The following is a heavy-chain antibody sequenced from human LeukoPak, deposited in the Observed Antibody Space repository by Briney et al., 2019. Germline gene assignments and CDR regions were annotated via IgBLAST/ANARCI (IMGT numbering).Heavy chain of an antibody. J-gene: IGHJ4*02. CDR3: ATIKRGSIFGYFDF. D-gene: IGHD5-18*01. CDR2: LFDSVNT. Sequence: SETLSLTCTVSGGSISSHYWSWIRQLPGKGLEWIAYLFDSVNTKDNPSLQSRLTLSADTSKNQFSLRLSSVTAADTAVYYCATIKRGSIFGYFDFWGQGIKVTVSS. V-gene: IGHV4-59*11. CDR1: GGSISSHY.